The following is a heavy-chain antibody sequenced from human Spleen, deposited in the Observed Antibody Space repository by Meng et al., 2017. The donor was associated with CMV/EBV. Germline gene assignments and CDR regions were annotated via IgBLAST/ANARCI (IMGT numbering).Heavy chain of an antibody. Sequence: GESLKISCAASGFTFSSYAISWVRQAPGKGLEWVAVISYDGSNKYYADSVKGRFTISRDNSKNTLYLQMNSLKTEDTAVYYCARDPRGWSPNYFDYWGQGTLVTVSS. V-gene: IGHV3-30*04. CDR1: GFTFSSYA. CDR3: ARDPRGWSPNYFDY. J-gene: IGHJ4*02. D-gene: IGHD6-19*01. CDR2: ISYDGSNK.